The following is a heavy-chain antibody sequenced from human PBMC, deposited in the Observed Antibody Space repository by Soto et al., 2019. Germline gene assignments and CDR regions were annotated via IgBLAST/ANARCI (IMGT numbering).Heavy chain of an antibody. Sequence: QITLKESGPTLVKPTQTLTLTCTFSGFSLSTSGVGVGWIRQPPGKALEWLALIYWDDDKRYSPSLKSRLTITKDTSKNPVVLTMTNMDPVDTATYYCAHMAGIVVVTEGMFDYWGQGTLVTVSS. V-gene: IGHV2-5*02. D-gene: IGHD2-21*02. CDR2: IYWDDDK. J-gene: IGHJ4*02. CDR1: GFSLSTSGVG. CDR3: AHMAGIVVVTEGMFDY.